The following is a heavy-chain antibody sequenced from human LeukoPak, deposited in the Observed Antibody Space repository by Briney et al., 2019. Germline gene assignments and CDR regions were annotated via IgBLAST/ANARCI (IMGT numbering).Heavy chain of an antibody. CDR2: IYYSGST. Sequence: PSETLSLTCTVSGGSISSTNYYWGWIRQPPGKGLEWIGSIYYSGSTYYNPSLKSRVTISVDTSKNRFSLKLSSVTAADTAVFYCATSGWYLLPGIYWGQGTLVTVSS. CDR3: ATSGWYLLPGIY. D-gene: IGHD6-19*01. J-gene: IGHJ4*02. CDR1: GGSISSTNYY. V-gene: IGHV4-39*01.